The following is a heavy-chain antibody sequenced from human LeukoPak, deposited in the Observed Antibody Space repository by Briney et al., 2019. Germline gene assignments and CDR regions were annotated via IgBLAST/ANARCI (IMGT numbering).Heavy chain of an antibody. CDR3: ARPRAAADTYYFDY. CDR1: GYTFTSYG. Sequence: ASVKVSCKASGYTFTSYGISWVRQAPGQGLEWMGWISAYNGNTNYAQKLQGRVTMTTDTSTSTAYMELRNLKSGDTAVYYCARPRAAADTYYFDYWGQGTLVTVSS. J-gene: IGHJ4*02. CDR2: ISAYNGNT. V-gene: IGHV1-18*01. D-gene: IGHD6-13*01.